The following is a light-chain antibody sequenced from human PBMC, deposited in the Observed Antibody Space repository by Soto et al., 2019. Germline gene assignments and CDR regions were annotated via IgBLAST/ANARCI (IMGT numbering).Light chain of an antibody. Sequence: EIVMTQSPATLSVSPGERATLSCRAGQSISNNLAWYQQKPGQAPRLLIYGASTRATGIPARFTGSGSGTEFTLTISSLQSEDFAVYYCQQYSNWPPTFGQGTKVEIK. CDR2: GAS. CDR1: QSISNN. V-gene: IGKV3-15*01. CDR3: QQYSNWPPT. J-gene: IGKJ1*01.